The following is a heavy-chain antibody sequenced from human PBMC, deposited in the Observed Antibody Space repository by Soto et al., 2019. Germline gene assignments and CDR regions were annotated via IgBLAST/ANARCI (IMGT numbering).Heavy chain of an antibody. CDR1: GFTFSDYP. CDR3: ARRIAGATVHDVFDM. J-gene: IGHJ3*02. Sequence: EVQLLESGGGLVQPGGSLRLSCTASGFTFSDYPMSWVRQAQGRGLEWVSGISGSGSMTDYADSAKGRFTVSRDKSKSTLYLQMNSLRAEDTALYYCARRIAGATVHDVFDMWGLGTMVTVSS. V-gene: IGHV3-23*01. CDR2: ISGSGSMT. D-gene: IGHD6-25*01.